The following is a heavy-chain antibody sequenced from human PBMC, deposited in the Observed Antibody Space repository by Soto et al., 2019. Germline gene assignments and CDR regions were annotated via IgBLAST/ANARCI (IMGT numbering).Heavy chain of an antibody. CDR2: ISSSSSYI. Sequence: PGGSLRLSCAASGFTFSSYSMNWVRQAPGKGLEWVSSISSSSSYIYYVDSVKGRFTISRDNAKNSLYLQMNSLRAEDTAAYYCARDAVLRCWEWPHRWGGMDVWGQGTTVTVTS. D-gene: IGHD3-3*01. J-gene: IGHJ6*02. CDR1: GFTFSSYS. V-gene: IGHV3-21*01. CDR3: ARDAVLRCWEWPHRWGGMDV.